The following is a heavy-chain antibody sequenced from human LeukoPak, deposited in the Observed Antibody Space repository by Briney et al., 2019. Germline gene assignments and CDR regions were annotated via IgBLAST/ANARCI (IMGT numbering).Heavy chain of an antibody. V-gene: IGHV3-66*01. J-gene: IGHJ4*02. D-gene: IGHD3-22*01. CDR3: ARVNPTSSGFYAY. Sequence: GGSLRLSCAASGFTVSSNYMSWVRQAPGKGLEWVSVIYSGGSTYYADSVMGRFTISRDNSKNTLYLQMNSLRAEDTAVYYCARVNPTSSGFYAYWGQGTLVTVSS. CDR2: IYSGGST. CDR1: GFTVSSNY.